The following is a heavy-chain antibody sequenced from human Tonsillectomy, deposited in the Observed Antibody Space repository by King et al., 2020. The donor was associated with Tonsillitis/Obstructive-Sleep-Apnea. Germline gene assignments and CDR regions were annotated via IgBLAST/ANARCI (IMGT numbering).Heavy chain of an antibody. D-gene: IGHD2-2*01. CDR2: INPNSGGT. Sequence: VQLVESGAEVKKPGASVKVSCTASGYTFTGYYMHWVRQAPGQGLEWMGWINPNSGGTNYAQKFQGRVTMTRDTSISTAYMELSRLRSDDTAVYYCASGEVASAAMRSNYHYYGMDVWGQGTTVTVSS. CDR3: ASGEVASAAMRSNYHYYGMDV. CDR1: GYTFTGYY. V-gene: IGHV1-2*02. J-gene: IGHJ6*02.